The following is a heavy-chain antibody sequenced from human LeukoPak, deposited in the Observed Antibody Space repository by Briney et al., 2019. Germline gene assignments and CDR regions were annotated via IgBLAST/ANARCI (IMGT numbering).Heavy chain of an antibody. D-gene: IGHD4-17*01. V-gene: IGHV4-34*01. CDR3: ARADDYSVTTVTTSGLSARVTRYFDL. J-gene: IGHJ2*01. CDR2: INHSGST. CDR1: GGSFSGYY. Sequence: SETLSLTCAVYGGSFSGYYWSWIRQPPGKGLEWIGEINHSGSTNYNPSLKSRVTISVDTSKNQFSLKLSSVTAADTAVYYCARADDYSVTTVTTSGLSARVTRYFDLWGRGTLVTVSS.